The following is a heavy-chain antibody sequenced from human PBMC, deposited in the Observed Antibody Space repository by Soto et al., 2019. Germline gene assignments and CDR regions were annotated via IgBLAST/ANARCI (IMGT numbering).Heavy chain of an antibody. J-gene: IGHJ3*02. CDR1: LFTFSSHA. Sequence: PAGSLRLSCEACLFTFSSHAMTWVRQAPGKWLEWFSVISVSGYSTXXADSVKGRXTISRYNSKNTXYLQMXNLRAEDTAXYYCAKGSTWYTDALDICGQGTMDTVS. CDR2: ISVSGYST. D-gene: IGHD6-13*01. V-gene: IGHV3-23*01. CDR3: AKGSTWYTDALDI.